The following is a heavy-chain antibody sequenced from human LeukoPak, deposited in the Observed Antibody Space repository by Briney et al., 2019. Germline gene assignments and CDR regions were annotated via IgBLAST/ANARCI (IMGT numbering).Heavy chain of an antibody. Sequence: SETLSLTCTVSGGAISSSSYYWGWIRQPPGKGLEWIGSIYYSGSTCYNPSLKSRVTISVDTSKNQFSLKLSSVTAADTAVYYCARHEDPRGTPFDYWGQGTLVTVSS. CDR2: IYYSGST. V-gene: IGHV4-39*01. CDR1: GGAISSSSYY. CDR3: ARHEDPRGTPFDY. J-gene: IGHJ4*02. D-gene: IGHD3-10*01.